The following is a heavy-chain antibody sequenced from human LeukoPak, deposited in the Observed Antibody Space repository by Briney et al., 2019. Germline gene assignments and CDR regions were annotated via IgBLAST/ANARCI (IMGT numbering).Heavy chain of an antibody. J-gene: IGHJ4*02. V-gene: IGHV4-34*01. Sequence: TSETLSLTCTVSGGSISSYYWSWIRQPPGKGLEWIGEINHSGSTNYNPSLKSRVTISVDTSKNQFSLKLSSVTAADTAVYYCARGRATMVRGVITNFDYWGQGTLVTVSS. D-gene: IGHD3-10*01. CDR3: ARGRATMVRGVITNFDY. CDR1: GGSISSYY. CDR2: INHSGST.